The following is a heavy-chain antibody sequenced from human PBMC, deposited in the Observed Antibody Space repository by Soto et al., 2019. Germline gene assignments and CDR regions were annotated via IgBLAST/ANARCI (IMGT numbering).Heavy chain of an antibody. Sequence: GGSLRLSCAASGFTFGSYWMSWVRQAPGKGLEWVANIKQDGSEKYYVDSVKGRFTISRDNAKNSLYLQMNSLRAEDTAVYYCASHSQPRPLCAFDIWGQGTMVTVSS. V-gene: IGHV3-7*01. CDR2: IKQDGSEK. D-gene: IGHD2-21*01. CDR1: GFTFGSYW. CDR3: ASHSQPRPLCAFDI. J-gene: IGHJ3*02.